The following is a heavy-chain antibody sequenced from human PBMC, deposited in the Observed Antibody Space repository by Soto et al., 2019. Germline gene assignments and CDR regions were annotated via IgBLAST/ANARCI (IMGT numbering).Heavy chain of an antibody. V-gene: IGHV4-34*01. J-gene: IGHJ5*02. CDR1: GGSFNGYY. CDR3: ARSVVKRSRGVIWTKGWFDP. CDR2: INHSGST. D-gene: IGHD3-10*01. Sequence: QVQLQQWGAGLLKPSETLSLTCAVYGGSFNGYYWSWIRQPPGKGLEWIGEINHSGSTNYNPSLKRRVTISVDTSKNQFSLKLSSVTAADTAVYYCARSVVKRSRGVIWTKGWFDPWGQGTLVTVSS.